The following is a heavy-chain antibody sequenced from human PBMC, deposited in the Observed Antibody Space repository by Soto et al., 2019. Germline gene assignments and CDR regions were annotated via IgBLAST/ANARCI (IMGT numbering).Heavy chain of an antibody. CDR2: INIVGGNT. J-gene: IGHJ4*02. Sequence: VQLLESGGGLVQPGGSLRLSCAASGFTFSNYAMSWVRQAPGKALEWVSSINIVGGNTNCADSVRGRFTMSRDDSKNTVFLQMNSLRAEDTAIYYCTKNYYFDSWGQGTLITVSS. V-gene: IGHV3-23*01. CDR3: TKNYYFDS. CDR1: GFTFSNYA.